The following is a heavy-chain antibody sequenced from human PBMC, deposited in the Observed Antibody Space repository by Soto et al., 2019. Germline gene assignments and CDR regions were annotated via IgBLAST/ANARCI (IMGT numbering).Heavy chain of an antibody. Sequence: QVQLVQSGAEVKKPGSSVKVSCKASGGTFSSYAISWVRQAPGQGLEWMGGLIPIFGTANYAQKFQGRVTITADESTSTAYMELSSLRSEDTAVYYCARDKRLAAAGTGYYYGMDVWGQGTTVTVSS. CDR2: LIPIFGTA. V-gene: IGHV1-69*01. CDR3: ARDKRLAAAGTGYYYGMDV. J-gene: IGHJ6*02. D-gene: IGHD6-13*01. CDR1: GGTFSSYA.